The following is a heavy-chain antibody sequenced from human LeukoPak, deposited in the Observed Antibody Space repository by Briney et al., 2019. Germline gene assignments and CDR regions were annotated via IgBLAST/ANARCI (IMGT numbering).Heavy chain of an antibody. Sequence: SETLSLTCTVSGGSVSSGSYYWSWIRQPTGKGLEWIGYFYYSGSTNYNPSLKSRVTISVDTSKNQFSLNLSSVTAADTAVYYCARAYDSAGWGIWGQGTMVTVSS. CDR3: ARAYDSAGWGI. D-gene: IGHD3-22*01. J-gene: IGHJ3*02. CDR2: FYYSGST. V-gene: IGHV4-61*01. CDR1: GGSVSSGSYY.